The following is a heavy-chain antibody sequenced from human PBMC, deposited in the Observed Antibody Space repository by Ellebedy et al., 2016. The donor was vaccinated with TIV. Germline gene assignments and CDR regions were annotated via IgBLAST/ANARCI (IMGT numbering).Heavy chain of an antibody. D-gene: IGHD1-1*01. V-gene: IGHV3-13*01. CDR3: ARERANSGYNWNDWYFDL. Sequence: GESLKISCAASGFTFSDSDMHWVRQGAGKGLEWVSAIGAGGDTYYPDSVKGRFTISREHAKNSLYLQMNSLRAGDTAVYYCARERANSGYNWNDWYFDLWGRGTLVTVSS. CDR1: GFTFSDSD. J-gene: IGHJ2*01. CDR2: IGAGGDT.